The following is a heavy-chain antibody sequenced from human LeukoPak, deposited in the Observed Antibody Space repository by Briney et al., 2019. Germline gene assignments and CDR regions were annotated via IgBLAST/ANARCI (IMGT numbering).Heavy chain of an antibody. CDR3: ARDPLNWFDP. CDR1: GGSISSYY. J-gene: IGHJ5*02. CDR2: INYSGST. Sequence: SETLSLTCTVSGGSISSYYWSWIRQPPGKGLEWIGYINYSGSTNYTPSLKSRVTISLDTSKNQFSLKLSSVTAADTAVYYCARDPLNWFDPWGQGTLVTVSS. V-gene: IGHV4-59*01.